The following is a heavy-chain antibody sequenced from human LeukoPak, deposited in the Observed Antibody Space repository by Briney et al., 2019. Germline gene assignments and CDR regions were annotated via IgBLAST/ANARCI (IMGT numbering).Heavy chain of an antibody. Sequence: PSETLSLTCTVSGGSISSYYWSWIRQPPGKGLEWIGYIYYSGSTNYNPSLKSRVTISVDTSKNQFSLKLRSVTAADTAVYYCARVHGGSGSFDYWGQGTLVTVSS. CDR2: IYYSGST. J-gene: IGHJ4*02. V-gene: IGHV4-59*01. CDR3: ARVHGGSGSFDY. CDR1: GGSISSYY. D-gene: IGHD3-10*01.